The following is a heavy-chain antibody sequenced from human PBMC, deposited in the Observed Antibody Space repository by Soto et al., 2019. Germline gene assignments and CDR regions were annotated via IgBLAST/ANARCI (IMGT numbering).Heavy chain of an antibody. CDR1: GFTFSSYS. V-gene: IGHV3-21*01. D-gene: IGHD6-6*01. Sequence: EVQLVESGGGLVKPGGSLRLSCAASGFTFSSYSMNWVRQAPGKGLEWVSSISSSSSYIYYADSVKGRFTISRDNAKNSLYLQMNSLRAEDTAVYYCARDTPPYSSSSQTYYYYYTDVWGKGTTVTVSS. CDR2: ISSSSSYI. J-gene: IGHJ6*03. CDR3: ARDTPPYSSSSQTYYYYYTDV.